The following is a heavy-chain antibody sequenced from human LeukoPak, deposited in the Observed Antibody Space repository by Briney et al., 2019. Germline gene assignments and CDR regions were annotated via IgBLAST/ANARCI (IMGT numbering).Heavy chain of an antibody. CDR2: ISGGGETT. CDR3: AKDLCSSTSCYSGFDY. Sequence: GGSLRLSCAASGFTFNNYAMNWVRQAPGKGLEWVSSISGGGETTYYADSAKGRFTISRDNSQNTLYLQMNSLRAEDTAVYYCAKDLCSSTSCYSGFDYWGQGTLVTVSS. D-gene: IGHD2-2*02. V-gene: IGHV3-23*01. J-gene: IGHJ4*02. CDR1: GFTFNNYA.